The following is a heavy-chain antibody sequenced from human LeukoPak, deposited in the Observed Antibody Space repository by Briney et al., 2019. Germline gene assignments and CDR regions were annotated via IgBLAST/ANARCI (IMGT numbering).Heavy chain of an antibody. V-gene: IGHV4-59*08. D-gene: IGHD2-2*01. J-gene: IGHJ6*03. Sequence: SETLSLTCTVSGDSIRTYYWSWIRQPPGKGLEWIGYIYYSGSTNYNPSLKSRVTISVDTSKNQFSLKLSSVTAADTAVYYCARVLRYCSSTSCPKRVYYYYMDVWGKGTTVTVSS. CDR1: GDSIRTYY. CDR3: ARVLRYCSSTSCPKRVYYYYMDV. CDR2: IYYSGST.